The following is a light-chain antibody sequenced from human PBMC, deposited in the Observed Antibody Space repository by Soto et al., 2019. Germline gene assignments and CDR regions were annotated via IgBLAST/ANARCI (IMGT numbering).Light chain of an antibody. CDR1: SANIGSNT. CDR3: VACDASLNAYGV. Sequence: SVRTQPPSASGTPGQRVTISCAGGSANIGSNTVNWYQELPGAAAKLVIYSNNQRPSGVPDRFSGSKSGTSASLAISGLQSEDVADYYCVACDASLNAYGVFVGETK. J-gene: IGLJ3*02. V-gene: IGLV1-44*01. CDR2: SNN.